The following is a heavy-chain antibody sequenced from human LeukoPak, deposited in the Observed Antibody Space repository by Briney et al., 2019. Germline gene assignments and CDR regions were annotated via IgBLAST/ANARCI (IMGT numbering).Heavy chain of an antibody. D-gene: IGHD6-19*01. CDR2: IYHSGST. Sequence: SETLSLTCAVSGDSISSSNWWSWVRQPPGKGLEWIGEIYHSGSTNYNPSLKSRVTISVDKSKNQFSLKLSSVTAADTAVYYCARDGSGWYPNWFDPWGQGTLVTVSS. CDR1: GDSISSSNW. V-gene: IGHV4-4*02. J-gene: IGHJ5*02. CDR3: ARDGSGWYPNWFDP.